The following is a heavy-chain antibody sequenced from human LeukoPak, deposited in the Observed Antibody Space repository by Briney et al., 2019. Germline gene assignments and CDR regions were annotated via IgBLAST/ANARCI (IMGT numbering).Heavy chain of an antibody. Sequence: PSETLSLTCTVSGGSISSYFWSWIRQPAGKGLEWIGRIYSSGNTNYSPSLKSRVTMSVDTSKNQFSLKLSSVTAADTAVYYCARGSASPAAIPFDFWGQGTMVTVSS. CDR3: ARGSASPAAIPFDF. J-gene: IGHJ3*01. D-gene: IGHD2-2*02. CDR1: GGSISSYF. CDR2: IYSSGNT. V-gene: IGHV4-4*07.